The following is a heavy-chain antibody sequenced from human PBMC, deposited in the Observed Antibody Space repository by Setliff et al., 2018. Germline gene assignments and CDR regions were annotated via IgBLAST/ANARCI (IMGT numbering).Heavy chain of an antibody. CDR2: INPNSGGT. V-gene: IGHV1-2*02. D-gene: IGHD3-10*01. Sequence: ASVKVSCKASGYTFTGYYMHWVRQAPGQGLEWMGWINPNSGGTNYAQKFQGRVTMTRDTSISTAYMELSRLRSGDTAVYYCARDEKVLLWFGELPYKGFDIGGQGTMVTGSS. J-gene: IGHJ3*02. CDR1: GYTFTGYY. CDR3: ARDEKVLLWFGELPYKGFDI.